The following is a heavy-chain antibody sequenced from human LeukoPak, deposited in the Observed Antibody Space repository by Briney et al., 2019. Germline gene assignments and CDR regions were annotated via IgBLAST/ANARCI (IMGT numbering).Heavy chain of an antibody. CDR1: GYTFTSYG. V-gene: IGHV1-18*01. J-gene: IGHJ6*02. CDR2: ISAYNGNT. CDR3: ARDRANYYGSGSYYNEGYYYYGMYV. Sequence: ASVKVSCKASGYTFTSYGISWVRQAPGQGLEWMGWISAYNGNTNYAQKLQGRVTMTTDTSTSTAYMELRSLRSGDTAVYYCARDRANYYGSGSYYNEGYYYYGMYVWGQGTTVTVSS. D-gene: IGHD3-10*01.